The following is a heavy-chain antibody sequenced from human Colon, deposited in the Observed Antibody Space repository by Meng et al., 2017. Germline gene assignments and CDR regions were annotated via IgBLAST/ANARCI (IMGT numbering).Heavy chain of an antibody. J-gene: IGHJ4*02. V-gene: IGHV1-18*01. D-gene: IGHD3-22*01. CDR1: GYSFTSYD. Sequence: QVQLVQSGAEVKKPGASVKVSCKTSGYSFTSYDITWVRQAPGQGLEWMGWISAYNGNTNYAQKFQGRVTMTTDTSTSTAYMELRSLRSDDTAVYYCARNYYDSSGYYYGYWGQGTLVTVSS. CDR3: ARNYYDSSGYYYGY. CDR2: ISAYNGNT.